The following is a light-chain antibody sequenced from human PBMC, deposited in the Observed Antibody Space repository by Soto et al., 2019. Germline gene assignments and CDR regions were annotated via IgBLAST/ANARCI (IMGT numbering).Light chain of an antibody. CDR1: QSVLRSY. V-gene: IGKV3-20*01. CDR2: LAS. J-gene: IGKJ1*01. Sequence: EIVLRQSPGTLYLSPGERATLSCRASQSVLRSYLAWYQQKHGQAPRLLIYLASSRAAGIPDRFSGSGSGTDFTLTISRLEPEDFAVYYWQQYASSPWTFGQGTKGDI. CDR3: QQYASSPWT.